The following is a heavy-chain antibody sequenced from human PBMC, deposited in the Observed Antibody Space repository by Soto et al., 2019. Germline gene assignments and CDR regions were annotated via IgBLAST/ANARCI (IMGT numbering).Heavy chain of an antibody. D-gene: IGHD3-3*01. CDR2: ISGSGGST. Sequence: GGSLRLSCAASGFTFSSYAMSWVRQAPGKGLEWVSAISGSGGSTYYADSVKGRFTISRDNSKNRLYLQMNSLRAEDTAVYYCAKDYDFWSGYPFDYWGQGTLVTVSS. V-gene: IGHV3-23*01. CDR3: AKDYDFWSGYPFDY. CDR1: GFTFSSYA. J-gene: IGHJ4*02.